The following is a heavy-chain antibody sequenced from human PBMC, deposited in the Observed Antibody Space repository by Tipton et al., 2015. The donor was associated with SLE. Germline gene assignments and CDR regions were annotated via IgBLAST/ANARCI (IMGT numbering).Heavy chain of an antibody. CDR2: ISWNSGSI. CDR3: AKDIGYGDDI. V-gene: IGHV3-9*01. CDR1: FFTFDDYA. Sequence: SLRLSCASSFFTFDDYAMHWVRQAPGKGLEWVSGISWNSGSIGYADSVKGRFTISRDNAKNSLYLQMNSLRAEDTALYYCAKDIGYGDDIWGQGTLVTVSS. D-gene: IGHD4-17*01. J-gene: IGHJ4*02.